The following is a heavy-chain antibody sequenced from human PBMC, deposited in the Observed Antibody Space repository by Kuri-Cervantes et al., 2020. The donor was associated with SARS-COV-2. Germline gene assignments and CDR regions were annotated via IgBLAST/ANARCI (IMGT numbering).Heavy chain of an antibody. CDR2: IYYSGST. CDR1: GSSISSYY. J-gene: IGHJ6*03. Sequence: SETLSLTCTVSGSSISSYYWSWIRQPPGKGLEWIGYIYYSGSTNYNPSLKSRVTIPVDTSKNQFSLKLSSVTAADTAVYYCARAQYSSSCSEGYYCYMDVWGKGTTVTVSS. V-gene: IGHV4-59*01. CDR3: ARAQYSSSCSEGYYCYMDV. D-gene: IGHD6-13*01.